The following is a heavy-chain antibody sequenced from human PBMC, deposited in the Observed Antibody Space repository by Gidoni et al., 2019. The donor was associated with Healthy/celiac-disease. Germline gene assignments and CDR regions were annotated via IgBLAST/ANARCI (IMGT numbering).Heavy chain of an antibody. V-gene: IGHV3-23*01. D-gene: IGHD3-3*01. CDR3: AKDRTYYDFWSGDVSRDY. CDR1: GFTFSSYA. CDR2: ISGSGGST. Sequence: EVQLLESGGGLVQPGGSLRLSCAASGFTFSSYAMSWVRQAPGKGLEWVSAISGSGGSTYYADSVKGRFTISRDNSKNTLYLQMNSLRAEDTAVYYCAKDRTYYDFWSGDVSRDYWGQGTLVTVSS. J-gene: IGHJ4*02.